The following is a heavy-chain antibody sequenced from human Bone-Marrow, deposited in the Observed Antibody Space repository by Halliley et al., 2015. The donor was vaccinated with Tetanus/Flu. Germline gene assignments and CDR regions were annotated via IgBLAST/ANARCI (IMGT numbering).Heavy chain of an antibody. CDR1: GGSFSGYY. J-gene: IGHJ4*02. V-gene: IGHV4-34*01. Sequence: TLSLTCAVYGGSFSGYYWSWIRQPPGKGLEWIGEISHSGSTNYNPSLKSRVTMSVDTSKNQFSLKLSSVTAADTAVYYCARIREVPGTRGPSIDYWGQGTLVTVSS. CDR3: ARIREVPGTRGPSIDY. CDR2: ISHSGST. D-gene: IGHD6-19*01.